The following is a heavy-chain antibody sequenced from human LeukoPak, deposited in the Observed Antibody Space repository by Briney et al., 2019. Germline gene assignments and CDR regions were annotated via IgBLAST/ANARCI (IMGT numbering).Heavy chain of an antibody. D-gene: IGHD6-19*01. CDR2: ISSSSSYI. CDR3: AKDLGKQWLVRIYLDDAFDI. J-gene: IGHJ3*02. V-gene: IGHV3-21*04. Sequence: GGSLRLSCAASGFTFSSYSMNWVRQAPGKGLEWVSSISSSSSYIYYADSVKGRFTIPRDNAKNSLYLQMNSLRAEDTAVYYCAKDLGKQWLVRIYLDDAFDIWGQGTMVTVSS. CDR1: GFTFSSYS.